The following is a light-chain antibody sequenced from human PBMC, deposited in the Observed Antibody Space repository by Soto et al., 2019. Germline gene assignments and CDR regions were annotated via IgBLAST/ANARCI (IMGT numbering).Light chain of an antibody. CDR2: GAS. V-gene: IGKV3-20*01. CDR1: QSVSSSY. J-gene: IGKJ1*01. Sequence: IVITHSPATLSLSPVERVALSCRARQSVSSSYLAWYQQRPGQAPRLLIYGASIRATGIPDRFSGSGSGTDFTLTISRLEPEDFAVYFCQQHGSSPWTFGQGTKVDIK. CDR3: QQHGSSPWT.